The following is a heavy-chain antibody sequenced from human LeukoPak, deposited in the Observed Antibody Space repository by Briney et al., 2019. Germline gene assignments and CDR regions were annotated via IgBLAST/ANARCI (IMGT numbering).Heavy chain of an antibody. CDR2: INPNSGGT. CDR3: ARDGRGKYYYDSSGSGIDY. D-gene: IGHD3-22*01. J-gene: IGHJ4*02. CDR1: GYTFTGYY. Sequence: ASVKVSCKASGYTFTGYYMHWVRQAPGQGLEWMGWINPNSGGTNYAQKLQGRVTMTTDTSTSTAYMELRSLRSDDTAVYYCARDGRGKYYYDSSGSGIDYWGQGTLVTVSS. V-gene: IGHV1-2*02.